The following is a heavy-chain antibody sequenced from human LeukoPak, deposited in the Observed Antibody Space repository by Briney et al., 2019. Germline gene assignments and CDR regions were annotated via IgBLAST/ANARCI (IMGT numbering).Heavy chain of an antibody. CDR3: ARGLDAYCGGDCYFFDY. Sequence: ASVKVSCKASGYTFTSYDINWVRQATGQGLEWMGWMNPNSGNTGYAQKFQGRVTMTRNTSISTAYMELSSLKSEDTAVYYCARGLDAYCGGDCYFFDYWGQGTLVTVSS. CDR1: GYTFTSYD. CDR2: MNPNSGNT. V-gene: IGHV1-8*01. D-gene: IGHD2-21*02. J-gene: IGHJ4*02.